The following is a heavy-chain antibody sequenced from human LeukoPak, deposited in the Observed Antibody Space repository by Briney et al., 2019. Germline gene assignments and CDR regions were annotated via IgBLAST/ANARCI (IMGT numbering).Heavy chain of an antibody. CDR2: IYYSGST. V-gene: IGHV4-39*07. Sequence: SETLSLTCTVSGGSISSSSYYWGWIRQPPGKGLEWIGSIYYSGSTYYNPSLKSRVTISVDTSKNQFSLKLSSVTAADTAVYYCARAPVRFRYYFDYWGQGTLVTVSS. J-gene: IGHJ4*02. CDR3: ARAPVRFRYYFDY. CDR1: GGSISSSSYY.